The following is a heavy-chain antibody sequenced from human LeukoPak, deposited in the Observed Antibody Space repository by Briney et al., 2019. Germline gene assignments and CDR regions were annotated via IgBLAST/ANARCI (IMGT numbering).Heavy chain of an antibody. CDR3: APYDSDGGLFDY. D-gene: IGHD3-22*01. CDR1: GGSINSYY. J-gene: IGHJ4*02. Sequence: PSETLSLTCTVSGGSINSYYWSWIRQPPGKGLEWIGYIYYTGSTNYNPSLKSRVTMSLDTSKNQFSLKLSSVTAADTAVYYCAPYDSDGGLFDYWGQGTLVTVSS. CDR2: IYYTGST. V-gene: IGHV4-59*03.